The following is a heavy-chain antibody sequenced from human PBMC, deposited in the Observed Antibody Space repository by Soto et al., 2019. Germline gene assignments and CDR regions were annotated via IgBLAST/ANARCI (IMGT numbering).Heavy chain of an antibody. CDR3: AKLGPYYDFWSGYSETPHFDY. Sequence: GGSLRLSCAASGFTFSSYGMHWVRQAPGKGLEWVAVISYDGSNKYYADSVKGRVTVSRANSKNTLYLQMNSLRAEDTAVYYCAKLGPYYDFWSGYSETPHFDYWGQGTLVTVSS. CDR2: ISYDGSNK. J-gene: IGHJ4*02. D-gene: IGHD3-3*01. V-gene: IGHV3-30*18. CDR1: GFTFSSYG.